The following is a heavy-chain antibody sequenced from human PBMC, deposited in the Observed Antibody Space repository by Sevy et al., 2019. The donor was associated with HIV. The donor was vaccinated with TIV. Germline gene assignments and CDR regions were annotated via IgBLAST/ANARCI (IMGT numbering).Heavy chain of an antibody. D-gene: IGHD3-22*01. J-gene: IGHJ4*02. Sequence: GGSLRLSCAASGFTFNTHAMNWVRQAPGKGLEWVSVISATGSSTYYADSVKGRFTISRDNAKNSLYLEMNSLRAEDTAVYYCARAQQITMLVVIGGLYFDFWGQGTLVTVSS. CDR3: ARAQQITMLVVIGGLYFDF. V-gene: IGHV3-23*01. CDR1: GFTFNTHA. CDR2: ISATGSST.